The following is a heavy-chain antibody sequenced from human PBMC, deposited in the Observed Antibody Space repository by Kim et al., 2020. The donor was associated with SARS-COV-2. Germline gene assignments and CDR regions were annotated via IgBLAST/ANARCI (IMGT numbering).Heavy chain of an antibody. CDR3: VKDRSGLAKVK. CDR1: GFTFSTYA. D-gene: IGHD3-10*01. J-gene: IGHJ1*01. CDR2: ISGSGGST. V-gene: IGHV3-23*01. Sequence: GGSLRLSCAASGFTFSTYAMSWVRQAPGKGLEWVSAISGSGGSTYYADSVKGRFTISRDNSKNTLYLQMNSLRGEDTAVYYCVKDRSGLAKVKWGQGTLVTVSS.